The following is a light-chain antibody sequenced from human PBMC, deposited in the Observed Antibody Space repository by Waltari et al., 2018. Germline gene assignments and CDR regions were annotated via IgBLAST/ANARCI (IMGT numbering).Light chain of an antibody. V-gene: IGLV1-40*01. J-gene: IGLJ2*01. Sequence: QAVLTPPPSVSGAQGQRVTICCPARNCNLGAGYDFHWYQQPPGSAPKLLIYRDVNRPSGVPCRFSGSTSGTSASLSVTGLRAEDEADYFCQSFDSGLSAVLFGGGTKLTVL. CDR3: QSFDSGLSAVL. CDR1: NCNLGAGYD. CDR2: RDV.